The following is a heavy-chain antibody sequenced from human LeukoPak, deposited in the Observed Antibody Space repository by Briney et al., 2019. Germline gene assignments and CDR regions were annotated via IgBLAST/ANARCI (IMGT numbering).Heavy chain of an antibody. CDR1: GGTFSSYA. V-gene: IGHV1-69*06. CDR2: IIPIFGTA. D-gene: IGHD3-10*01. Sequence: GASLKVSCKASGGTFSSYAISWVRQAPGQGLEWIGGIIPIFGTANYAQKFQGRVTITADKSTSTAYMELSSLRSEDTAVYYCARRDYCGSGSYRPQYYYYYYGMDVWGQGTTVTVSS. CDR3: ARRDYCGSGSYRPQYYYYYYGMDV. J-gene: IGHJ6*02.